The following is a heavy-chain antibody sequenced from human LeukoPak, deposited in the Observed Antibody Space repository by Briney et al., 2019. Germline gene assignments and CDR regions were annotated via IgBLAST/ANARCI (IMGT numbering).Heavy chain of an antibody. Sequence: PGGSLRLSCAASGFTFSSYWMSRVRQAPGKGLEWVANIKQDGSEKYYVDSVKGRFTISRDNAKNSLYLQMNSLRAEDTAVYYCARGWGYSSSWYGEFDYWGQGTLVTVSS. V-gene: IGHV3-7*01. CDR2: IKQDGSEK. D-gene: IGHD6-13*01. CDR1: GFTFSSYW. CDR3: ARGWGYSSSWYGEFDY. J-gene: IGHJ4*02.